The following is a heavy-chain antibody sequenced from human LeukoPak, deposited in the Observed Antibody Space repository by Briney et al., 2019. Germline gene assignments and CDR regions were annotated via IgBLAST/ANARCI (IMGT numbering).Heavy chain of an antibody. Sequence: GGSLRLSCAASGFTFSGSAMHWVRQAPGKGLEWVSSISSSSSSYIYYADSVKGRFTISRDNAKNSLYLQMNSLRAEDTAVYYCASGGYCSSTSCYVDYWGQGTLVTVSS. CDR3: ASGGYCSSTSCYVDY. CDR1: GFTFSGSA. D-gene: IGHD2-2*01. CDR2: ISSSSSSYI. V-gene: IGHV3-21*01. J-gene: IGHJ4*02.